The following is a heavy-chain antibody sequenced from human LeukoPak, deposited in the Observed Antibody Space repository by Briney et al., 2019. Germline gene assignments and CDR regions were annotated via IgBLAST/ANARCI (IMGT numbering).Heavy chain of an antibody. V-gene: IGHV4-4*07. CDR2: IYTSGST. J-gene: IGHJ3*02. CDR1: GXSISSYY. CDR3: ARSSYSGSYNDAFDI. Sequence: SETLSLTCTVSGXSISSYYWSWIRQPAGKGLECIGRIYTSGSTNYNPSLKSRVTMSVDTSKNQFSLKLSSVTAADTAVYYCARSSYSGSYNDAFDIWGQGTMVTVSS. D-gene: IGHD1-26*01.